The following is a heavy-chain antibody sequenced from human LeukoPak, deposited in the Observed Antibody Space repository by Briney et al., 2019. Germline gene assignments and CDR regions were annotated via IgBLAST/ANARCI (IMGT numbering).Heavy chain of an antibody. D-gene: IGHD2-21*02. CDR1: GGSISSYY. V-gene: IGHV4-59*12. J-gene: IGHJ4*02. CDR3: ARGRLVVTAYYFDY. Sequence: PSETLSLTCTVSGGSISSYYWSWIRQPPGKGLEWIGYIYYSGSTNYNPSLKSRVTISVDTSKNQFSLKLSSVTAADTAVYYCARGRLVVTAYYFDYWGQGTLVTVSS. CDR2: IYYSGST.